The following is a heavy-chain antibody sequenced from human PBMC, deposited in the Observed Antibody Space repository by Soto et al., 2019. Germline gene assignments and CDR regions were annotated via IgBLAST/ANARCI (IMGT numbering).Heavy chain of an antibody. CDR2: INGDGTNI. D-gene: IGHD1-26*01. CDR3: ASIPPIAVRATTAADY. CDR1: GFTFSIHW. J-gene: IGHJ4*01. Sequence: GGSLRLSCAASGFTFSIHWMHWVRQAPGKGLVWVSRINGDGTNIGYADSVKGRFTISRDNAKNTLYLQMNSLRAEDTAVYYCASIPPIAVRATTAADYWCHGTLVTVSS. V-gene: IGHV3-74*01.